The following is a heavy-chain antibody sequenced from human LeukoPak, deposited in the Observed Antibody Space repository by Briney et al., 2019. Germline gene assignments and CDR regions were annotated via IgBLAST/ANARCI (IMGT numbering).Heavy chain of an antibody. V-gene: IGHV3-30*18. CDR1: GFTFSSYG. CDR3: AKGRTVLVTAGIFDY. Sequence: GGSLRLSCAASGFTFSSYGMHWVRQAPGKGLEWVAVISYDGSNKYYADSVKGRFTISRDNSKNTLYLQMNSLRAEDTAVYYCAKGRTVLVTAGIFDYWGQGTLVTVSS. J-gene: IGHJ4*02. CDR2: ISYDGSNK. D-gene: IGHD2-21*02.